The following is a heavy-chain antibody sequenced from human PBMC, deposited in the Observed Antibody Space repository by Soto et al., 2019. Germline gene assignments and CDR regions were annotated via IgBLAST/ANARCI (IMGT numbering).Heavy chain of an antibody. CDR2: IGSDGARD. CDR3: ALDHDYPDNGLDY. J-gene: IGHJ4*02. D-gene: IGHD4-17*01. V-gene: IGHV3-33*01. CDR1: GFTFGRHG. Sequence: QVQLVESGGGVVQPGGSLRLSCAASGFTFGRHGMHWVRQAPGKGLEWVAVIGSDGARDSYADSMKGRFSISRDNGQNTLYLQINSLRVEDTAVYYCALDHDYPDNGLDYWCQGTLVTGSS.